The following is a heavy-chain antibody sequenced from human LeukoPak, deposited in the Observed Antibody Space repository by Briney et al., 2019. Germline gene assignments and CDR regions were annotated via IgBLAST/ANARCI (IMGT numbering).Heavy chain of an antibody. V-gene: IGHV3-23*01. J-gene: IGHJ4*02. D-gene: IGHD4-17*01. Sequence: GGSLRLSCAASGFTFSSYAMSWVRQAPGKGLDWVSSISGSGGNTYYADSVKGRFTISRDNSKNTLYLQMNSLGAEDTAVYYCATLKGGSTVITEGDYWGQGTLVTVSS. CDR2: ISGSGGNT. CDR1: GFTFSSYA. CDR3: ATLKGGSTVITEGDY.